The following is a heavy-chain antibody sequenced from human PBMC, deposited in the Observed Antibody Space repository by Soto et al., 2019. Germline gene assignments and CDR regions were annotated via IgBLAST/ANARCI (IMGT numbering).Heavy chain of an antibody. CDR3: AKEGGNHYYCYALDV. CDR1: GDSVSSNNAA. D-gene: IGHD1-26*01. V-gene: IGHV6-1*01. CDR2: TFYRSKWYN. J-gene: IGHJ6*02. Sequence: SQTLSLTCAISGDSVSSNNAAWNWIRQSPSRGLEWLGRTFYRSKWYNDYAVSVKGRITINPDTSKNQFSLQLNSVTPEDTAVYYCAKEGGNHYYCYALDVWGQGTTVTVSS.